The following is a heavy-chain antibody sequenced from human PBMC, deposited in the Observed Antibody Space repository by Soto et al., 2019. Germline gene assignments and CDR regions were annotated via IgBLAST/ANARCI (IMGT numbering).Heavy chain of an antibody. CDR2: ISYSGST. CDR3: ATMGTPATGLYYFDY. Sequence: QVQLQESGPGLVKPSQTLSLTCTVSGGSISSGNYYWSWIRQPPGKGLEWIGFISYSGSTYYSAYLQSRVTMSVDTSKNQFSLNLSFVTAADTAVYYCATMGTPATGLYYFDYWGQGTLVTVSS. J-gene: IGHJ4*02. CDR1: GGSISSGNYY. V-gene: IGHV4-30-4*01. D-gene: IGHD1-7*01.